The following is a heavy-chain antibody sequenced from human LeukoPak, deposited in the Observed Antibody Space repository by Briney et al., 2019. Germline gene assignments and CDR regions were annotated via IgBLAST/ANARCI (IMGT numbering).Heavy chain of an antibody. V-gene: IGHV3-74*01. CDR3: TRGTDGTGWSN. J-gene: IGHJ4*02. Sequence: PGGSLRLSCAASGFTFSNYWMHWVRQAPGKGLMWVSHINSDGSTTNYADSVKGRFSISRDNAKNTLYLQMNSLRAEDTAVYYCTRGTDGTGWSNWGQGTLVTVSS. D-gene: IGHD6-19*01. CDR2: INSDGSTT. CDR1: GFTFSNYW.